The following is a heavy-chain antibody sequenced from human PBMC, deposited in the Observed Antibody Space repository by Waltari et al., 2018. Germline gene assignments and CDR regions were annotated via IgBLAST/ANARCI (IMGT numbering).Heavy chain of an antibody. J-gene: IGHJ6*02. CDR2: ITNSGSRT. Sequence: EVQLLESWGGLLQPGGSLRLSCAASGFTFRSYAMSWVGQPPGQGLEWVSSITNSGSRTYYADSVKGRFTISRDNARNTLYLQMNSLRAEDTAVYYCAKDSSSDSSYCMDVWGQGTTVTVSS. D-gene: IGHD2-2*01. CDR1: GFTFRSYA. CDR3: AKDSSSDSSYCMDV. V-gene: IGHV3-23*01.